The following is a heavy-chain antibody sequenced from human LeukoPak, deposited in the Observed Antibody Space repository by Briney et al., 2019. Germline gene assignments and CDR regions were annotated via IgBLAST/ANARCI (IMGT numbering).Heavy chain of an antibody. CDR2: IYISGST. CDR3: ARHRGYERTGYYFLDAFDF. D-gene: IGHD3-22*01. V-gene: IGHV4-4*09. CDR1: GGSLSSYY. J-gene: IGHJ3*01. Sequence: SETLSLTCTVSGGSLSSYYWSWIRQPPGNGLEWIGYIYISGSTDYNPSLKSRVTISLDTSKNLFSLKLSSLTAADTAVYYCARHRGYERTGYYFLDAFDFWGQGTMVTVSS.